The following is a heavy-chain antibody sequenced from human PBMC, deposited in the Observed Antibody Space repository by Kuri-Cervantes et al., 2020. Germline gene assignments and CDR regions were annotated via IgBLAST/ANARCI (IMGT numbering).Heavy chain of an antibody. CDR2: IYYSGST. V-gene: IGHV4-59*01. CDR3: ARDAGYHYDRFDY. D-gene: IGHD3-16*01. J-gene: IGHJ4*02. CDR1: GGSISSYY. Sequence: GSLRLSCTVSGGSISSYYWSWIRQPPGKGLEWIGYIYYSGSTNYNPSLKSRVTISVDTSKNQFSLKLSSVTAADTAVYYCARDAGYHYDRFDYWGQGTLVTVSS.